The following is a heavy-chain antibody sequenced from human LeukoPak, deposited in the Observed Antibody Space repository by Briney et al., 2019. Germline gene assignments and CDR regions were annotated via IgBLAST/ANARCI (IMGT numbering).Heavy chain of an antibody. Sequence: ASVKVSCKASGYTFTSYGISWVRQAPGQGLEWMGWISAYNGNTNYAQKLQGRVTMTTDTSTSTAHMELRSLRSDDTAVYYCARDTNVLLWFGEFNFDYWGQGTLVTVSS. CDR3: ARDTNVLLWFGEFNFDY. CDR1: GYTFTSYG. D-gene: IGHD3-10*01. V-gene: IGHV1-18*01. J-gene: IGHJ4*02. CDR2: ISAYNGNT.